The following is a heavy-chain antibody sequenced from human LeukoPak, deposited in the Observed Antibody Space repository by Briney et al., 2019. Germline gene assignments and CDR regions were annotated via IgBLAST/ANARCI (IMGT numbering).Heavy chain of an antibody. D-gene: IGHD6-6*01. V-gene: IGHV4-59*08. CDR1: GGSISSYD. J-gene: IGHJ3*02. CDR2: SYYSGST. Sequence: SETLSLTCSVSGGSISSYDWSWIRQPPGKGLEYIGYSYYSGSTDYNPSLKSRVTISVDTSNQFSLMLTSVTAADTAVYYCARQSISARRAFDIWGQGTMVTVSS. CDR3: ARQSISARRAFDI.